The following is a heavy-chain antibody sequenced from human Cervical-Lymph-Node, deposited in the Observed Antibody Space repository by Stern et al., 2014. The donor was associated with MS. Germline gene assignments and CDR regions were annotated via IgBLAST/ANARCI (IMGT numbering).Heavy chain of an antibody. CDR2: TKQDGSEK. V-gene: IGHV3-7*01. Sequence: QLVQSGGGLVQPGGSLRLSCAASGFTFSSYWMSWVRQAPGKGLEWVANTKQDGSEKYYVDSVKGRFTISRDNAKNSLYLQMNSLRAEDTAVYYCARDSAYYYYGVDVWGQGTTVTVSS. CDR1: GFTFSSYW. J-gene: IGHJ6*02. D-gene: IGHD3-10*01. CDR3: ARDSAYYYYGVDV.